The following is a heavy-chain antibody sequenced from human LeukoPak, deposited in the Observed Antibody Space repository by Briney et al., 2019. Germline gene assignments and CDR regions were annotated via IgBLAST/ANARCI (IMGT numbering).Heavy chain of an antibody. Sequence: SQTLSLTCTVSGGSISSGDYYWSWIRQPPGKGLEWIGYIYYSGSTYYNPSLKSRVTISVDTSKNQFSLKLSSVTAADTAVYYCARGVPPYGDSFDYWGQGTLVTVSS. V-gene: IGHV4-30-4*01. CDR1: GGSISSGDYY. J-gene: IGHJ4*02. D-gene: IGHD4-17*01. CDR3: ARGVPPYGDSFDY. CDR2: IYYSGST.